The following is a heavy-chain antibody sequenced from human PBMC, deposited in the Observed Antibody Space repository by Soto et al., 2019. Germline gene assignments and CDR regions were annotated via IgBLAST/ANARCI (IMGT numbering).Heavy chain of an antibody. J-gene: IGHJ6*02. V-gene: IGHV4-34*01. CDR2: ITHGGST. Sequence: XATLSLTCGVCGGSFSAYSWTSLPHSPGKGLEWIGEITHGGSTDYNPALKSRLVMSVDTSKNQFSLRVTSVTAADAAVYFCPRARLDSSSHIYYGLDVWGQGTTVTVSS. D-gene: IGHD3-3*01. CDR1: GGSFSAYS. CDR3: PRARLDSSSHIYYGLDV.